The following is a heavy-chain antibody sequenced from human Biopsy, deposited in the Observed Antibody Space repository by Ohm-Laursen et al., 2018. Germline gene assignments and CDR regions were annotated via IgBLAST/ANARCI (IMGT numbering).Heavy chain of an antibody. J-gene: IGHJ4*02. CDR3: ARSGWNFEFDS. Sequence: SLRLSCSASRFTFSDYFMSRIRQAPGKGMEWVSYISSSGITAHYADSVKGRFTISRDNAKNSLYLQMNSLRAEDTAIYYCARSGWNFEFDSWGKGTLVAVSS. CDR1: RFTFSDYF. V-gene: IGHV3-11*01. D-gene: IGHD6-19*01. CDR2: ISSSGITA.